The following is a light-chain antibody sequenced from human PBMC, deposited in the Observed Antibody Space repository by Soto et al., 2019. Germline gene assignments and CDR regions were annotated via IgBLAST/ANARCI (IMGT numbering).Light chain of an antibody. V-gene: IGLV2-14*01. CDR2: DVT. J-gene: IGLJ1*01. Sequence: HSALTQPASVSGSPGQSITISCTGTSSDVGGYNYVSWYQQHPGKGPNLMIYDVTNRPSGVSNRFSGSKSGDTASLTISGLQAEDGADYYCSSYTSSSTLYVFGTGTKVTVL. CDR3: SSYTSSSTLYV. CDR1: SSDVGGYNY.